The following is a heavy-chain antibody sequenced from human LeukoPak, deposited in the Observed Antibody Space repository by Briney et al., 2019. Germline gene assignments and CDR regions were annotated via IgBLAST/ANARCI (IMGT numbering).Heavy chain of an antibody. CDR2: IKSKPDSYTT. CDR1: GFSLSAYY. D-gene: IGHD6-19*01. V-gene: IGHV3-72*01. Sequence: GGSLRLSCVASGFSLSAYYMNWVRQAPGKGLEWVGRIKSKPDSYTTEYAASVEGRFIISRDDSENSLYLQMNSLKTEDTAVYYCATEGYSSRPDLEYWGRGTLVTVSS. CDR3: ATEGYSSRPDLEY. J-gene: IGHJ4*02.